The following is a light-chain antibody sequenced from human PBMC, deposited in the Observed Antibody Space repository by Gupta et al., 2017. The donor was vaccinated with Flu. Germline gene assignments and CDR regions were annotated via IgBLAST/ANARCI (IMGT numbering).Light chain of an antibody. V-gene: IGKV2-28*01. Sequence: DIVMTQSAPSVTVTPGEPASISCRSTQSRLHSNGKNYLDWYLQRPGQSPQLLIYLTSTRATGVPNRFSGSGSGTEFALKISRVEAEDVGVYYCRQNLQTPYSFGQGTKLEMK. CDR2: LTS. J-gene: IGKJ2*03. CDR3: RQNLQTPYS. CDR1: QSRLHSNGKNY.